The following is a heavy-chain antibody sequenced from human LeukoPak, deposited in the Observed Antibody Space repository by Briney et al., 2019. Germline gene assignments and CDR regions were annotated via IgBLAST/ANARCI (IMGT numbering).Heavy chain of an antibody. CDR1: GYTFTSFA. Sequence: ASVKVSCKASGYTFTSFAINWVRQAPGQGLEWMGWISTNTGNPTYAQGFTGRFVFSLDTSVTTAYLQISSLKAEDTAVYYCARAEVYCSGSTCFLYWGQGTLVTVSS. V-gene: IGHV7-4-1*02. J-gene: IGHJ4*02. CDR3: ARAEVYCSGSTCFLY. D-gene: IGHD2-15*01. CDR2: ISTNTGNP.